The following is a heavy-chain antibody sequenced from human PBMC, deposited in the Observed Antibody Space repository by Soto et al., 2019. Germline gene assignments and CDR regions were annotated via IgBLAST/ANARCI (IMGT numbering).Heavy chain of an antibody. D-gene: IGHD2-15*01. CDR1: GYTFNNYG. CDR2: IGPYNGNT. Sequence: QVQLVQSGAEVKKPGASVKVSCKASGYTFNNYGISWVRQAPGQGLEWMGWIGPYNGNTDHAQNFQGRVTMTTDTSTNTAYMDLRSLRSDDTALYYCARCYCSVGSCYTCWHFALWGRGTLVTVSS. CDR3: ARCYCSVGSCYTCWHFAL. J-gene: IGHJ2*01. V-gene: IGHV1-18*01.